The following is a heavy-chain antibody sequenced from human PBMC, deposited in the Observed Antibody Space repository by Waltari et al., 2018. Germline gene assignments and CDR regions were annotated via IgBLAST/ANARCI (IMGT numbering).Heavy chain of an antibody. Sequence: QVQLVQSGAEVKKPGASVKVSCKASGYTFTSYYMHWVRQAPGQGLEWMGISNPSGGSTSYAQKVQGRVTRTRDTSTGTVYMGLRSLRSEDTAVYYCARDYYDSTPGFMDVWGQGTTVTVSS. CDR1: GYTFTSYY. CDR2: SNPSGGST. J-gene: IGHJ6*02. D-gene: IGHD3-22*01. CDR3: ARDYYDSTPGFMDV. V-gene: IGHV1-46*01.